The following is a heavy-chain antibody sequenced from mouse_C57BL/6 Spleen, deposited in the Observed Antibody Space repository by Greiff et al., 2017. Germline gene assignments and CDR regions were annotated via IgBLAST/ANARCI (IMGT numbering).Heavy chain of an antibody. CDR1: GFTFSSYG. J-gene: IGHJ2*01. D-gene: IGHD2-5*01. V-gene: IGHV5-6*02. CDR3: ANHGEENYSNYDY. Sequence: EVKVEESGGDLVKPGGSLKLSCAASGFTFSSYGMSWVRQTPDKRLEWVATISSGGSYIYYPDIVKGRFTISRDNAKNTLYLPMSSLKSEDTAMYYYANHGEENYSNYDYWDQGTALTVSS. CDR2: ISSGGSYI.